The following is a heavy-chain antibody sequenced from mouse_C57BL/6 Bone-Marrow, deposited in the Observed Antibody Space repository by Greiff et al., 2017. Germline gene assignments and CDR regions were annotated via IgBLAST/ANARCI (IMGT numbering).Heavy chain of an antibody. D-gene: IGHD1-1*01. J-gene: IGHJ3*01. CDR3: ARGDGRSPWFAD. CDR1: GYAFTNYL. V-gene: IGHV1-54*01. CDR2: INPGSGGT. Sequence: QVQLKQSGAELVRPGTSVKVSCKASGYAFTNYLIEWVKQRPGQGLEWIGMINPGSGGTYYNEKFKGKATLTADKSSSTAYMQLSSLASEDSAVYVCARGDGRSPWFADWGKGTLVTVS.